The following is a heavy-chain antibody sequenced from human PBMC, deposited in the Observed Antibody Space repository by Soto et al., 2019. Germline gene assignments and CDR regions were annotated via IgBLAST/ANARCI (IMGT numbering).Heavy chain of an antibody. CDR2: IIPIFGTA. J-gene: IGHJ6*02. CDR3: ARGSRATIFGVVIRWYGMDV. CDR1: GGTFSSYA. Sequence: SVKVSCKASGGTFSSYAISWVRQAPGQGLEWMGGIIPIFGTANYAQKFQGRVTIIADESTSTAYMELSILRSEDTAVYYCARGSRATIFGVVIRWYGMDVWGQGTTVTVSS. D-gene: IGHD3-3*01. V-gene: IGHV1-69*13.